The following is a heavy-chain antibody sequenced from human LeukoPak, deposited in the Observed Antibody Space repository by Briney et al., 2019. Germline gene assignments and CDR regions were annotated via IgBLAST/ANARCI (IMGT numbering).Heavy chain of an antibody. CDR2: IKSKTDGGTT. Sequence: GGSLRLSSAASGFTFSNAWMNWVRQAPGKGLEWVGRIKSKTDGGTTDYAAPVKGRFTISRDDSKNTLYLQVNSLKTEDTAVYYCITESGSSPFDYWGQGTLVTVSS. D-gene: IGHD3-10*01. V-gene: IGHV3-15*01. CDR3: ITESGSSPFDY. CDR1: GFTFSNAW. J-gene: IGHJ4*02.